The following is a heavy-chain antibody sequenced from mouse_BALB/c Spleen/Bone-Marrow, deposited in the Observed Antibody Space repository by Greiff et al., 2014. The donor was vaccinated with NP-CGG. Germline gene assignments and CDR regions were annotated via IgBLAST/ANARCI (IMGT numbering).Heavy chain of an antibody. Sequence: EVQRVESGGGLVKPGGSLKLSCAASGFTFSGYAMSWVRQTPEKRLEWVATISSGGSYTYYPDSVKGRFTISRDNAKNTLYLQMSSLRSEDTAMYYCASLTGRDYWGRGTTLTVSA. CDR1: GFTFSGYA. CDR3: ASLTGRDY. CDR2: ISSGGSYT. V-gene: IGHV5-9-3*01. J-gene: IGHJ2*01. D-gene: IGHD4-1*01.